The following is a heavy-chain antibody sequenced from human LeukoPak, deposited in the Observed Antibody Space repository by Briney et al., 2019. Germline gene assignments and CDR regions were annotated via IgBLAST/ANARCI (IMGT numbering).Heavy chain of an antibody. J-gene: IGHJ5*02. Sequence: ASVKVSCKASGYTFTGYYMQWVRQAPGQGLEWMGWINPNSGGTNYAQKFQGRVTMTRDTSISTAYMELSRLRSDGTAVHYCARVIAVTGTLGWFDPWGQGTLVTVSS. D-gene: IGHD6-19*01. CDR3: ARVIAVTGTLGWFDP. V-gene: IGHV1-2*02. CDR1: GYTFTGYY. CDR2: INPNSGGT.